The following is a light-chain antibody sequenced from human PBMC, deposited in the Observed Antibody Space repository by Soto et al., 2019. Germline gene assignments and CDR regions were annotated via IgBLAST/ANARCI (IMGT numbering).Light chain of an antibody. V-gene: IGKV1-5*01. Sequence: DIQMTQSPSTLSASVEDRVTITCRASQSISSWLAWYQQKPGKAPKLLIYDASSLESGVPSRFSGSGSGTEFTLTISSLQPDDFATYYCQQYNSYSYTFGQVTKLEIK. CDR3: QQYNSYSYT. CDR1: QSISSW. J-gene: IGKJ2*01. CDR2: DAS.